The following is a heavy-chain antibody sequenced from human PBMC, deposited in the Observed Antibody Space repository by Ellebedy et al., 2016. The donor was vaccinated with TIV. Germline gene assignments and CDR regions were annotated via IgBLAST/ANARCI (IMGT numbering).Heavy chain of an antibody. CDR1: GFTFTYAW. Sequence: GGSLRLSCAASGFTFTYAWMSWVRQAPGKGPEWVGRIKSKSDGGATDYAAPVKGRFTISRNDSKNTLYLQMDSLKTEDTAVYYCWWIAAAGTRGEWGLGTLVTVSS. J-gene: IGHJ4*02. D-gene: IGHD6-13*01. CDR2: IKSKSDGGAT. CDR3: WWIAAAGTRGE. V-gene: IGHV3-15*01.